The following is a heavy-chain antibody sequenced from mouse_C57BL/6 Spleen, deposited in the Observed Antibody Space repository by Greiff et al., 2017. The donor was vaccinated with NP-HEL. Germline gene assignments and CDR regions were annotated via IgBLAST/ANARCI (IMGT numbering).Heavy chain of an antibody. D-gene: IGHD1-1*01. V-gene: IGHV1-82*01. Sequence: QVQLKESGPELVKPGASVKISCKASGYAFSSSWMNWVKQRPGKGLEWIGRIYPGDGDTNYNGKFKGKATLTADKSSSTAYMQLSSLTSEDSAVYFCARDRITTVVAPGYFDYWGQGTTLTVSS. J-gene: IGHJ2*01. CDR3: ARDRITTVVAPGYFDY. CDR1: GYAFSSSW. CDR2: IYPGDGDT.